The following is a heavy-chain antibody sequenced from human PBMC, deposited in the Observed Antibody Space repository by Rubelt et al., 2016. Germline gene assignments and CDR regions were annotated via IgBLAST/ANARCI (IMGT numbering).Heavy chain of an antibody. D-gene: IGHD3-3*01. CDR3: TFGVFTQDYYGMDV. J-gene: IGHJ6*02. Sequence: GKGLEWVAVISYAGNIENYADSVRGRFTISRDQSKNTLYLQMSSLRAEDTAVYYVTFGVFTQDYYGMDVWGQGTTVTVSS. V-gene: IGHV3-30*04. CDR2: ISYAGNIE.